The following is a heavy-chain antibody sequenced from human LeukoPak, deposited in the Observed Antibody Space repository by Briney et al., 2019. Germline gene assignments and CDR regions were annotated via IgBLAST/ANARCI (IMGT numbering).Heavy chain of an antibody. CDR2: ISGTGGST. J-gene: IGHJ4*02. D-gene: IGHD6-13*01. CDR1: GITFRNYW. CDR3: VKEFWAAAGTVGLFDF. V-gene: IGHV3-23*01. Sequence: PGGSLRLSCAASGITFRNYWMSWVRQAPGKGLEWVSSISGTGGSTSYAASVKGRFTISRDQSKDTLYLQMNSLRAEDTALYYCVKEFWAAAGTVGLFDFWGLGTLVTVSS.